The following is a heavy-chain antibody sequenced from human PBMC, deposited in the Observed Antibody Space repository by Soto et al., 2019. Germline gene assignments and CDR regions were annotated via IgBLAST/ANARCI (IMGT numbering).Heavy chain of an antibody. CDR1: GFTFSSYA. J-gene: IGHJ4*02. CDR2: ISGSGGSR. CDR3: AKDLRGFSYGSGY. V-gene: IGHV3-23*01. Sequence: PGGSLRLSCAASGFTFSSYAVSWVRQAPGKGLEWVSDISGSGGSRSYADSVKGRFTISRDNSKNMLYLQMNSLRAEDTAVYYCAKDLRGFSYGSGYWGQGTLVTAS. D-gene: IGHD5-18*01.